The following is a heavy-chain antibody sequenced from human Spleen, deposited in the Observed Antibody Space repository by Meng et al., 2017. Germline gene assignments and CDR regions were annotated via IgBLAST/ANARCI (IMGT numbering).Heavy chain of an antibody. CDR1: GFTFRRYA. CDR2: ISYDGRDT. Sequence: GESLKISCVGSGFTFRRYAIHWIRQAPGKGLEWVAVISYDGRDTHYADSVKGRFTISRDNSKNTLFLQMNSVGVEDTATYYCAQDFDSTGFFFPSDSWGQGTRVTVSS. V-gene: IGHV3-30*04. CDR3: AQDFDSTGFFFPSDS. J-gene: IGHJ4*02. D-gene: IGHD2-8*02.